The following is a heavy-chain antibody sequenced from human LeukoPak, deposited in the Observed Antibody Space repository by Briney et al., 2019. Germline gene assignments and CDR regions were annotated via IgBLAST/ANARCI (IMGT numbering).Heavy chain of an antibody. J-gene: IGHJ4*02. CDR1: GGSFNSDDYY. CDR3: ASGPRNYYYSGSYHY. D-gene: IGHD3-10*01. CDR2: TYYGGNT. V-gene: IGHV4-61*08. Sequence: SETLSLTCGVSGGSFNSDDYYWNWIRQRPGRELEWIGYTYYGGNTNYNPSLRSRVTISMDTSKNQFSLKVNSVTAADTAVYFCASGPRNYYYSGSYHYWGQGALVTVSS.